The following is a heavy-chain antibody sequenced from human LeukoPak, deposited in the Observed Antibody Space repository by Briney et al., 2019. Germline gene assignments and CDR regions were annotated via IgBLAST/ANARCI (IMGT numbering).Heavy chain of an antibody. J-gene: IGHJ4*02. CDR1: GFSFSSYW. CDR3: AKDVGAAAGTYDY. Sequence: GGSLRLSCVVSGFSFSSYWMSWVRQAPGRGLEWVAHIKQDGSEKYYVDSVKGRFTISRDNSKNTLYLQMNSLRAEDTAVYYCAKDVGAAAGTYDYWGQGSLVTVSS. V-gene: IGHV3-7*03. CDR2: IKQDGSEK. D-gene: IGHD6-25*01.